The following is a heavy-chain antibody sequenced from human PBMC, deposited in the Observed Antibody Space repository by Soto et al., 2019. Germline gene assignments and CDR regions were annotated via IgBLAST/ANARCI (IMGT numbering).Heavy chain of an antibody. Sequence: EVQLVESGGGLVKPGGSLRLSCAASGLTFSNVWMNWVRQAPGKGLEWVGLIKRKIDGGTIDYAAPVKGRFTISRDDSRDTWYRQMNSLRTEERAVYYGTKEEAYYSCGMDVWGQGSTVTVSS. D-gene: IGHD3-10*01. V-gene: IGHV3-15*07. CDR3: TKEEAYYSCGMDV. CDR2: IKRKIDGGTI. J-gene: IGHJ6*02. CDR1: GLTFSNVW.